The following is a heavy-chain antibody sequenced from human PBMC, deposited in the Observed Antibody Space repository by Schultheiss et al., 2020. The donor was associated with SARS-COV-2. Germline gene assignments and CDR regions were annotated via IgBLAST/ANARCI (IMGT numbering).Heavy chain of an antibody. CDR1: GFTFSSSW. V-gene: IGHV3-74*01. CDR3: ARVRSGANSPFDY. D-gene: IGHD2-15*01. J-gene: IGHJ4*02. CDR2: INSDGRTT. Sequence: GSLRLSCAASGFTFSSSWMHWVRQVPGKGLMWVSRINSDGRTTDYADSVKGRLTISRDNAKNTLYLQMNSLRVEDTAVYYCARVRSGANSPFDYWGQGTLVTVSS.